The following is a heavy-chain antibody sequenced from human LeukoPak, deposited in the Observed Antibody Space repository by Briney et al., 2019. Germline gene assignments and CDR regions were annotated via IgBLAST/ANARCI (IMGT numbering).Heavy chain of an antibody. CDR2: VYPGDSDT. CDR3: ARQAPRYSGTYYAFDL. J-gene: IGHJ3*01. D-gene: IGHD1-26*01. CDR1: GYTFTSYW. V-gene: IGHV5-51*01. Sequence: GESLEISCKAPGYTFTSYWIGWVRQMPGKGLEWMGIVYPGDSDTRYSPSFQGQVTISADKSISTAYLQWSSLKAADTAMYYCARQAPRYSGTYYAFDLSGQGTMVTVSS.